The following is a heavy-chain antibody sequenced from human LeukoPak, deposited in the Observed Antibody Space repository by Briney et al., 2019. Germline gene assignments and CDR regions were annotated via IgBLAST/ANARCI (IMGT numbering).Heavy chain of an antibody. CDR1: GFTFSSYA. Sequence: GGSLRLSCAASGFTFSSYAMNWVRQAPGKGLEWVSSISSSSSYIYYADSVKGRLTISRDNAKNSLYLQMNSLRAEDTAVYYCARDVLYCSSTSCRRGAFDIWGQGTMVTVSS. CDR3: ARDVLYCSSTSCRRGAFDI. V-gene: IGHV3-21*01. CDR2: ISSSSSYI. D-gene: IGHD2-2*01. J-gene: IGHJ3*02.